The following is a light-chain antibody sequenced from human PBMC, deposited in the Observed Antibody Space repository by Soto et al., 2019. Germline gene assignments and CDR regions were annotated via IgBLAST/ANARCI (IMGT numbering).Light chain of an antibody. Sequence: DIQMTQSPSYLSASVGDRVTITCRASQSISSYLNWHQQKPGKAPKLLLYAASSLQSGVPSRFSGSGSGTDFTLTISSLQPEDFATYYRHQSDSTPLCFGPGTRLEI. CDR2: AAS. CDR1: QSISSY. J-gene: IGKJ5*01. V-gene: IGKV1-39*01. CDR3: HQSDSTPLC.